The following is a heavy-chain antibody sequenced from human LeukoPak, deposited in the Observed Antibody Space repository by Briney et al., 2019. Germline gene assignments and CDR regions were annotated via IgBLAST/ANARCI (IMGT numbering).Heavy chain of an antibody. J-gene: IGHJ4*02. CDR1: GSTFSSYA. V-gene: IGHV3-23*01. CDR2: ISGSGGST. CDR3: AKRSEDFWSGYYDY. D-gene: IGHD3-3*01. Sequence: GGSLRLSCAASGSTFSSYAMSCVRQAPGKGLEWVSAISGSGGSTYYADSVKGRFTISRDNSKNTLYLQMNSLRAEDTAVYYCAKRSEDFWSGYYDYWGQGTLVTVSS.